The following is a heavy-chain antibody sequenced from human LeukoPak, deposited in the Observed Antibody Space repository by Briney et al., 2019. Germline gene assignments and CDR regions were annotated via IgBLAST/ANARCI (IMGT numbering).Heavy chain of an antibody. Sequence: SETLSLNCTVSGGSISNYFWSWIRQPPGKGLEWVGYMYYSGSTYYNPSLKSRVRISVDTSKNQFFLKLTSVTAEDTAVYYCARINSGWYFDYWGQGTLVTVSS. CDR1: GGSISNYF. J-gene: IGHJ4*02. D-gene: IGHD6-19*01. V-gene: IGHV4-59*01. CDR2: MYYSGST. CDR3: ARINSGWYFDY.